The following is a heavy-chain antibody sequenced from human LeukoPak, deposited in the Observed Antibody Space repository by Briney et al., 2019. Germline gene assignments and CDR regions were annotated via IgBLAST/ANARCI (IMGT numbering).Heavy chain of an antibody. J-gene: IGHJ4*02. D-gene: IGHD3-16*02. CDR2: IWYDGSNK. CDR1: GFTFSSYG. V-gene: IGHV3-33*01. CDR3: AREGGVRTLTFGGVIANFDY. Sequence: PGGSLRLSRAASGFTFSSYGMHWVRQTPGKGLEWVAVIWYDGSNKHYADSVKGRFTISRDNSKNTLYLQMNSLRAEATAVYYCAREGGVRTLTFGGVIANFDYWGQGTLVTVSS.